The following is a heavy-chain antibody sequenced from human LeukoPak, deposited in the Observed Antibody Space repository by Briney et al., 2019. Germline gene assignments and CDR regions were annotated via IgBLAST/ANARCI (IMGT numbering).Heavy chain of an antibody. CDR1: GVSISGVDYY. J-gene: IGHJ4*02. D-gene: IGHD3-22*01. Sequence: SETLSLTCTVSGVSISGVDYYWGWIRQPPGKGLEWIGSISYGGSTYYNPSLKSRVFIYVDMSKNQVSLKLSSVTAADTALYYCAGYYYDSSGYFGCGQGTLVTVSS. CDR3: AGYYYDSSGYFG. CDR2: ISYGGST. V-gene: IGHV4-39*01.